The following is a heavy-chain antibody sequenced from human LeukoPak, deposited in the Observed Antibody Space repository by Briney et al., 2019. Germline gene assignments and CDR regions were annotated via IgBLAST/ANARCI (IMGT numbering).Heavy chain of an antibody. CDR1: GGAFNSYA. CDR3: ARDSTMVTPYWYFAL. J-gene: IGHJ2*01. Sequence: ASVKVSCKASGGAFNSYAISWARQAPGQGLEWMGGIIPIFGTAYYAENSQGRVTITADESTSTVYVELSSLRSEDTAVYYCARDSTMVTPYWYFALWGRGTLVTVSS. CDR2: IIPIFGTA. D-gene: IGHD5/OR15-5a*01. V-gene: IGHV1-69*13.